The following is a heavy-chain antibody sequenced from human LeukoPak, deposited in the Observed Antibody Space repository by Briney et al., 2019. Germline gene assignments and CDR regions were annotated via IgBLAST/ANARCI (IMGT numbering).Heavy chain of an antibody. Sequence: PGGSLRLSCVASGFTFSSYAMSWDRQAPGKGLEWVSYISSSSSTIYYADSVKGRFTISRDNAKNSLYLQMNSLRAEDTAVYYCAKDFATQMATINWGQGTLVTVSS. J-gene: IGHJ4*02. V-gene: IGHV3-48*01. CDR1: GFTFSSYA. CDR2: ISSSSSTI. D-gene: IGHD5-24*01. CDR3: AKDFATQMATIN.